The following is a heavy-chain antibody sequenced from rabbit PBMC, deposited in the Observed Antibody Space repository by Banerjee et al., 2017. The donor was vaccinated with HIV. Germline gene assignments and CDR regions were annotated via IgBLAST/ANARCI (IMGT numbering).Heavy chain of an antibody. Sequence: QQLEESGGGLVKPGASLTLTCTASGFSFSSHYMCWVRQAPGKGLEWIGCIHTDYISTYYASWVNGRFTISKTSSTTVTLQMTSLTAADTATYFCARDPYVGYVGIGYGDLWGPGTLVTVS. CDR3: ARDPYVGYVGIGYGDL. CDR1: GFSFSSHY. J-gene: IGHJ4*01. CDR2: IHTDYIST. D-gene: IGHD8-1*01. V-gene: IGHV1S40*01.